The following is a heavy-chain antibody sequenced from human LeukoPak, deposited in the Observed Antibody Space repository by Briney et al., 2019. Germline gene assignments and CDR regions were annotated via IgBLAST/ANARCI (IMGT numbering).Heavy chain of an antibody. CDR2: ISYDGSKK. V-gene: IGHV3-30*18. J-gene: IGHJ6*02. Sequence: PGGSLRLSCAASGFTFSNYGMHWVRQAPGKGLEWVAVISYDGSKKYYADSVKGRFTISRENSKNTLFLQMNSLRTEDTAVYYCAKDRVPGYCSGGSCYGHYYYGMDVWGQGTTVTVSS. D-gene: IGHD2-15*01. CDR3: AKDRVPGYCSGGSCYGHYYYGMDV. CDR1: GFTFSNYG.